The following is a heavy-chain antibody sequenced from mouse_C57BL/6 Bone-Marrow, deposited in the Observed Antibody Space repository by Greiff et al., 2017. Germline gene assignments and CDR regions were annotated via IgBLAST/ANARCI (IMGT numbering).Heavy chain of an antibody. CDR2: ISYDGSN. CDR3: ARGRGWLLSFAY. J-gene: IGHJ3*01. Sequence: EVKVEESGPGLVKPSQSLSLTCSVTGYSITSGYYWTWIRQFPGNKLEWMGYISYDGSNNYNPSLKNRISITRDTSKNQFFLKLNSVTTEDTATYYCARGRGWLLSFAYWGQGTLVTVSA. D-gene: IGHD2-3*01. CDR1: GYSITSGYY. V-gene: IGHV3-6*01.